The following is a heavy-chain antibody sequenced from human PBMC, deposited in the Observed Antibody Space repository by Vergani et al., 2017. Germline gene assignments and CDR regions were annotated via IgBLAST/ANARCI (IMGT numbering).Heavy chain of an antibody. CDR1: GYTFTGYY. D-gene: IGHD5-18*01. CDR2: INPNSGGT. J-gene: IGHJ4*02. CDR3: ARAHLPRGYSYGGGDY. V-gene: IGHV1-2*02. Sequence: QVQLVQSGAEVKKPGASVKVSCKASGYTFTGYYMHWVRQAPGQGLEWMGWINPNSGGTNYAQKFQGRVTMTRDTSISTAYMELSSLRSEDTAVYYCARAHLPRGYSYGGGDYWGQGTLVTVSS.